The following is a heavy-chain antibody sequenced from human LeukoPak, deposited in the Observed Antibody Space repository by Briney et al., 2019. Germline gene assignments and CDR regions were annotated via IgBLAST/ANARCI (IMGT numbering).Heavy chain of an antibody. CDR2: ISYDGSNK. V-gene: IGHV3-30-3*01. Sequence: PGGSLRLSCAASGFTFTTYVMHWVRQAPGKGLEWVSLISYDGSNKYYTDSVKGRFTISRDNSKNTLYLQMNSLRAEDTAVYYCARGVQYYYDGSDKLDYWGQGTLVTVSS. CDR3: ARGVQYYYDGSDKLDY. CDR1: GFTFTTYV. D-gene: IGHD3-22*01. J-gene: IGHJ4*02.